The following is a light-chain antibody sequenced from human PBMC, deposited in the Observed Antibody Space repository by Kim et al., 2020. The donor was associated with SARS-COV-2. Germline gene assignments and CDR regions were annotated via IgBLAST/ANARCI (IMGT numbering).Light chain of an antibody. J-gene: IGKJ3*01. V-gene: IGKV1-17*01. CDR1: QGIRDD. CDR3: LQHNSYPFT. CDR2: AAS. Sequence: ASVGDRGTITCRASQGIRDDLGWYQQKPGKAPKRLIYAASSLESGVPSRFSDSGSGTEFTLTIIGLQPEDFATYYCLQHNSYPFTFGPGTKVDIK.